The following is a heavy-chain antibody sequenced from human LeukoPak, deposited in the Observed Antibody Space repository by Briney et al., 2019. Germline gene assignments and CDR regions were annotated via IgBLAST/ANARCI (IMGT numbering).Heavy chain of an antibody. J-gene: IGHJ5*02. CDR1: GFTFSSYS. D-gene: IGHD4-17*01. V-gene: IGHV3-48*01. CDR3: ARDLFRDYGDYYNWFDP. CDR2: ISSSSSTI. Sequence: PGGSLRLSCAASGFTFSSYSMNWVRQAPGRGLEWVSYISSSSSTIYYADSVKGRFTISRDNAKNSLDLQMNSLRAEDTAVYYCARDLFRDYGDYYNWFDPWGQGTLVTVSS.